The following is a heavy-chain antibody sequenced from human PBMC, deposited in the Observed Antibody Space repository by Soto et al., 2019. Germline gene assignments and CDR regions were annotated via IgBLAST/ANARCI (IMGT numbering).Heavy chain of an antibody. CDR2: INAGNGDT. J-gene: IGHJ6*02. CDR1: GYTLTSYP. Sequence: ASVKVSCKASGYTLTSYPMHWVRQAGQRLEWMGWINAGNGDTKYSQKFQGRVTITRDTSASTDFMELSSLRSEDTAVYYCARGDFSDVWGQGTTVTVS. CDR3: ARGDFSDV. V-gene: IGHV1-3*01.